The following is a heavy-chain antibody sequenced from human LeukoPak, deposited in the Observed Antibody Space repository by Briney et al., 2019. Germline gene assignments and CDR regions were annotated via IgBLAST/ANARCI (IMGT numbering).Heavy chain of an antibody. J-gene: IGHJ4*02. CDR3: ARDRTFQDNQAPFDY. CDR1: GDSLSELS. D-gene: IGHD1-14*01. CDR2: FDSEAGKT. Sequence: ASVKVSCKVSGDSLSELSMHWVRHIPGKGLEWMGGFDSEAGKTGYAQNFKGRVTMTEDTSTDTAYMELSSLRSEDTAVYYCARDRTFQDNQAPFDYWGQGTLVTVSP. V-gene: IGHV1-24*01.